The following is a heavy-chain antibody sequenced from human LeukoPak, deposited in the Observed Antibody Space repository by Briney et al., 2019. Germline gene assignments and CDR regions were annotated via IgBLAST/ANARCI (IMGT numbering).Heavy chain of an antibody. CDR1: GGSISSYY. V-gene: IGHV4-4*09. Sequence: SETLSLTCTVSGGSISSYYWSWIRQPPGKGLEWIGYIYTSGSTNYNPSLKSRVTISVDTSKNQFSLKLSSVTAADTAVYYCARGYSGYTSYDYWGQGTLVTVSS. CDR2: IYTSGST. D-gene: IGHD5-12*01. CDR3: ARGYSGYTSYDY. J-gene: IGHJ4*02.